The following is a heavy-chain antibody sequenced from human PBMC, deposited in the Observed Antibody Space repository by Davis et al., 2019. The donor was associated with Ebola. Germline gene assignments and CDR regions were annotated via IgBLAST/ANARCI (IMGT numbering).Heavy chain of an antibody. CDR1: GFTFSSYG. CDR2: ISYDGRNK. Sequence: GESLKISCAASGFTFSSYGMHWVRQAPGKGLEWVAAISYDGRNKYYADSVKGRFTISRDNSKNTLSLQMNSLRAKDTAVYYCSRGGITMVQGVISHYYYYGMDVWGQGTTVTVSS. D-gene: IGHD3-10*01. CDR3: SRGGITMVQGVISHYYYYGMDV. V-gene: IGHV3-30*03. J-gene: IGHJ6*02.